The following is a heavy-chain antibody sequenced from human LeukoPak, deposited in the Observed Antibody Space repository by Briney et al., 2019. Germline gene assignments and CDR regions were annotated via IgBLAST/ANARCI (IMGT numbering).Heavy chain of an antibody. J-gene: IGHJ3*02. CDR3: ARRYSGSYYEDAFDI. CDR2: IYYTGTT. Sequence: PSETLSLTCSVSGNSIGTTYYWGVIRQPPGKGLEWIAAIYYTGTTYYKPSLKSRVTMSVDTSKNQFSLKLSSVTAADTAVYYCARRYSGSYYEDAFDIWGQGTMVTVSS. V-gene: IGHV4-39*07. D-gene: IGHD1-26*01. CDR1: GNSIGTTYY.